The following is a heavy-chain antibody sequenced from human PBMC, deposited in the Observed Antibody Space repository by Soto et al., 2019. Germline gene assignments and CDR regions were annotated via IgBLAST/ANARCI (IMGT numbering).Heavy chain of an antibody. J-gene: IGHJ6*02. CDR2: ISGSGGTT. CDR3: AKDGLGYCSSSSCYRHYYYGMDV. CDR1: GFTFSSYA. D-gene: IGHD2-2*02. Sequence: GGSLRLSCAASGFTFSSYAMSWVRQSPGKGLEWVSAISGSGGTTYYADSVKGRFPISRDNSRNTLYLQMSSLRADDTAVYYCAKDGLGYCSSSSCYRHYYYGMDVWGQGTTVTVSS. V-gene: IGHV3-23*01.